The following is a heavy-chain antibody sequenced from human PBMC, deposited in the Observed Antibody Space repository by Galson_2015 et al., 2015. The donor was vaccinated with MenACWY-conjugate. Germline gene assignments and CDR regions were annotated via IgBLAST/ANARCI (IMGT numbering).Heavy chain of an antibody. Sequence: SLRLSCAASGFTFSRYWMHWVRQSPGKGLVWVSRINSDGSAADYADSVKGRFTISRDSAKNTLYLQMNSLRAEDTAVYYCATYCSSPSCYANGAYWGQGTLVTVSS. CDR3: ATYCSSPSCYANGAY. CDR2: INSDGSAA. V-gene: IGHV3-74*01. J-gene: IGHJ4*02. CDR1: GFTFSRYW. D-gene: IGHD2-2*01.